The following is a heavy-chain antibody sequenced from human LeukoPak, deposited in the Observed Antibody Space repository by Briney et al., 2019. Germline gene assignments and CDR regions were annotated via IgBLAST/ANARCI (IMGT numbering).Heavy chain of an antibody. V-gene: IGHV4-39*07. J-gene: IGHJ4*02. CDR2: IYYSGST. Sequence: PSETLSLXCTVSGGSISSSSYYWGWIRQPPGKGLEWIGSIYYSGSTYYNPSLKSRVTMSVDTSKNQFSLKLSSVTAADTAVYYCARGLGDYVDYWGQGTLVTVSS. D-gene: IGHD2-15*01. CDR3: ARGLGDYVDY. CDR1: GGSISSSSYY.